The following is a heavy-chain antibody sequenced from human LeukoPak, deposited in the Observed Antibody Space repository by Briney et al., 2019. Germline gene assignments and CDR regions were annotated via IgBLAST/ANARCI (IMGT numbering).Heavy chain of an antibody. D-gene: IGHD2-8*01. CDR3: ARDPSDPRNGFQH. CDR2: INPNSGGT. V-gene: IGHV1-2*02. CDR1: GFTFSGYY. Sequence: ASVKVSCKASGFTFSGYYIHWVRQAPGQGLEWMGWINPNSGGTRYAQNFEGRVTMTWDTSISTAYMELSRLRSDDTAVYYCARDPSDPRNGFQHWGQGTLVTVSS. J-gene: IGHJ1*01.